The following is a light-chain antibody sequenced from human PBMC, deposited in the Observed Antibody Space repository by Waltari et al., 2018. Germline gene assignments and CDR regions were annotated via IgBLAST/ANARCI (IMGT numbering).Light chain of an antibody. Sequence: QSALTQPRSVSGSPGQSVPISCTGTSSDVGGLNYVSWYQQHPGKVPKLMIYDVSTRSSGVPDRFSGSKSGNTASLTISGLQTEDEADYYCCSYVGRYIWVFGGGTKLTVL. J-gene: IGLJ3*02. CDR1: SSDVGGLNY. CDR3: CSYVGRYIWV. CDR2: DVS. V-gene: IGLV2-11*01.